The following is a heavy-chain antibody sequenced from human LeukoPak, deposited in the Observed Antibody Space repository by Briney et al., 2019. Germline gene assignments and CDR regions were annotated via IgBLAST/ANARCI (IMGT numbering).Heavy chain of an antibody. D-gene: IGHD6-13*01. CDR3: AIRIAAAGTPNDY. V-gene: IGHV4-34*01. Sequence: SETLSLTCAVYGGSFSGYYWSWIRQPPGKGLEWIREINHSGSTNYNPSLKSRVTISVDTSKNQFSLKLSSVTAADTAVYYCAIRIAAAGTPNDYWGQGTLVTVSS. J-gene: IGHJ4*02. CDR1: GGSFSGYY. CDR2: INHSGST.